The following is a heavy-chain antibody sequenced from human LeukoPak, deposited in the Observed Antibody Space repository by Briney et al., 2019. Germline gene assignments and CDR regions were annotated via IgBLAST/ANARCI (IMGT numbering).Heavy chain of an antibody. Sequence: PGGSLRLSCAASGFSIRSNYMSWVRQAPGKGLEWVSIVYASGNTYYSDSVKGRFTISRDNSKNTLYLQMNSLRAEDTAVYYCAREDHVLHYFDYWGQGTLVTVSS. CDR1: GFSIRSNY. CDR3: AREDHVLHYFDY. J-gene: IGHJ4*02. V-gene: IGHV3-53*01. D-gene: IGHD1-14*01. CDR2: VYASGNT.